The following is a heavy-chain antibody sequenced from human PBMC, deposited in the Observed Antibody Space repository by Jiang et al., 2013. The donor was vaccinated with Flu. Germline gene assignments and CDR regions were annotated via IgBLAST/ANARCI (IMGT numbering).Heavy chain of an antibody. D-gene: IGHD5-24*01. CDR3: MRFPSMIGNNAIDI. CDR1: RRHFRPVTL. J-gene: IGHJ3*02. CDR2: IIPIVGTV. V-gene: IGHV1-69*11. Sequence: MTSRRHFRPVTLSTGCDRPLGKGVEWMGRIIPIVGTVKTAEHFQGRITITADESTSTAFMELSSLRLEDTALYYCMRFPSMIGNNAIDIWGQGTMVTVSS.